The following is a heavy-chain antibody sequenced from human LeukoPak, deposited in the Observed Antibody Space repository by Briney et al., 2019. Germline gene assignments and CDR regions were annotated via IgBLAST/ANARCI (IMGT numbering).Heavy chain of an antibody. D-gene: IGHD3-22*01. CDR2: MFASGST. CDR1: GGSISSYY. V-gene: IGHV4-59*04. J-gene: IGHJ3*02. CDR3: ARRFDSNGYYSGTEAFDI. Sequence: SETLSLTCTVSGGSISSYYWSWIRQPPGEGREWIGYMFASGSTSYDSSLKSRVTMSVDTSKNQFYLELRSVTAADTAVYYCARRFDSNGYYSGTEAFDIWGQGTKVTVSS.